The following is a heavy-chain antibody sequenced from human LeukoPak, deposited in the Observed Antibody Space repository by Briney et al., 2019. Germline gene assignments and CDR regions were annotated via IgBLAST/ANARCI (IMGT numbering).Heavy chain of an antibody. CDR1: GFTFSSYA. J-gene: IGHJ4*02. CDR2: ISYDGSNK. CDR3: ARDDRDDFDY. V-gene: IGHV3-30*04. Sequence: GGSLRLSCAAPGFTFSSYAMHWVRQAPGKGLEWVAVISYDGSNKYYADSVKGRFTISRDNSKNTLYLQMNSLRAEDTAVYYCARDDRDDFDYWGQGTLVTVSS.